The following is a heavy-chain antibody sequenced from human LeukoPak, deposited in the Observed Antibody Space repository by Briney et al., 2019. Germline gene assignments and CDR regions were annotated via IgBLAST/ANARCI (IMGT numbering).Heavy chain of an antibody. Sequence: NASETLSLTCTVSGGSISSYYWSWIRQPPGKGLEWIGYIYYSGSTNYNPSLKSRVTISVDTSKNQFSLKLSSVTAADTAVYYCARDYYDSSGSVGIDYWGQGTLVTVSS. CDR2: IYYSGST. CDR1: GGSISSYY. D-gene: IGHD3-22*01. CDR3: ARDYYDSSGSVGIDY. V-gene: IGHV4-59*12. J-gene: IGHJ4*02.